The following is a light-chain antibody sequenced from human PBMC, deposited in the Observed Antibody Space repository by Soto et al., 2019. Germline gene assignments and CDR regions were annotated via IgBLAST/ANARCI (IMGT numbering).Light chain of an antibody. CDR3: SSYTSINSYV. Sequence: QPVLTQPASVSGSPGQSITISCTGTSSDVGGYNYVSWYQQHPGKAPKLMIYYVSHRPSGVSNRFSGSKSGNTASLTISGLQAEDEADYYCSSYTSINSYVFGTGTKVTVL. V-gene: IGLV2-14*03. J-gene: IGLJ1*01. CDR1: SSDVGGYNY. CDR2: YVS.